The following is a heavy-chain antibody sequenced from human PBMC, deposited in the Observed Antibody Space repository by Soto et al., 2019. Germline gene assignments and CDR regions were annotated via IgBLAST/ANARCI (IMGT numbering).Heavy chain of an antibody. Sequence: GASVNFSCKVSGYTLTELSMHWVRQAPGKGLEWMGGFDPEDGETIYAQKFQGRVTMTEDTSTGTAYMELSSLRSEDTAVYYCATDPGRWLPFRAFDIWGQGTTAPVS. CDR2: FDPEDGET. V-gene: IGHV1-24*01. D-gene: IGHD5-12*01. J-gene: IGHJ3*02. CDR1: GYTLTELS. CDR3: ATDPGRWLPFRAFDI.